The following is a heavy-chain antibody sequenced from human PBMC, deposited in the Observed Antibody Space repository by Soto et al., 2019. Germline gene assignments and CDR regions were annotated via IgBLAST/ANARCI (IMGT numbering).Heavy chain of an antibody. J-gene: IGHJ5*02. Sequence: QVQLVQSGAEVKKPGSSVKVSCKASGGTFSSYAISWVRQAPGQGLEWMGGNIPIFGTANYAQKFPGRVTITADECTSTAYMELSSLRSDDTAVYSCARGGVRMGPRNWFDPWGQGTLVTVSS. CDR3: ARGGVRMGPRNWFDP. CDR2: NIPIFGTA. CDR1: GGTFSSYA. D-gene: IGHD3-16*01. V-gene: IGHV1-69*12.